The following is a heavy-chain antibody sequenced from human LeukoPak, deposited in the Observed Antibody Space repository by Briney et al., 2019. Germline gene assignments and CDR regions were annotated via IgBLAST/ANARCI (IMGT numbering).Heavy chain of an antibody. J-gene: IGHJ4*02. Sequence: PGGSLRLSCAASGFTFSSYAMHWVRQAPGKGLGWVAVISYDGSNKYYADSVKGRFTISRDNSKNTLYLQMSSLRAEDTAVYYCAKVTTKVRMVREPYFDYWGQGTLVTVSS. CDR1: GFTFSSYA. CDR2: ISYDGSNK. CDR3: AKVTTKVRMVREPYFDY. D-gene: IGHD3-10*01. V-gene: IGHV3-30*04.